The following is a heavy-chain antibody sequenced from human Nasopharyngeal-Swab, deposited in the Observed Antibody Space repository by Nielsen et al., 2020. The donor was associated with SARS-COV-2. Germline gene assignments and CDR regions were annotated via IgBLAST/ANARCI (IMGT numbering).Heavy chain of an antibody. J-gene: IGHJ4*02. CDR2: INHSGST. Sequence: WIRQPPGKGLEWIGEINHSGSTNYNPSLKSRVTISVDTSKNQFSLKLSSVTAVDTAVYYCARAVSSGSYSHGFDYWGQGTLVTVSS. D-gene: IGHD3-10*01. V-gene: IGHV4-34*01. CDR3: ARAVSSGSYSHGFDY.